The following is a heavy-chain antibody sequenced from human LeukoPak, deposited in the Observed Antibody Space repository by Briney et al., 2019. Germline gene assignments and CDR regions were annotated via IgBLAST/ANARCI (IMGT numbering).Heavy chain of an antibody. CDR1: GGSFSGYY. V-gene: IGHV4-34*01. Sequence: SETLSLTCAVYGGSFSGYYWSWIRQPPGKGLEWIGEINHSGSTNYNPSLKSRVTISVDTSKNQFSLKLSSVTAADTAVYYCARVPYDFWSGYSVDYWGQGTLVTVSS. CDR3: ARVPYDFWSGYSVDY. CDR2: INHSGST. J-gene: IGHJ4*02. D-gene: IGHD3-3*01.